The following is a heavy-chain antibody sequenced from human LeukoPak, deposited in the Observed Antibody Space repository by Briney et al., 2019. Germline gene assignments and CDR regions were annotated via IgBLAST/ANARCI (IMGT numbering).Heavy chain of an antibody. V-gene: IGHV4-34*01. CDR1: GGSFSGYY. J-gene: IGHJ3*02. CDR2: INHSGST. D-gene: IGHD3-16*01. Sequence: PSETLSLTCAVYGGSFSGYYWSWIRQPPGKGLEWIGEINHSGSTNYNPSLKSRVTISVDTSKNQFSLKLNSVTAADTAVYYCAKSNAYGLVDIWGQGTMVTVSS. CDR3: AKSNAYGLVDI.